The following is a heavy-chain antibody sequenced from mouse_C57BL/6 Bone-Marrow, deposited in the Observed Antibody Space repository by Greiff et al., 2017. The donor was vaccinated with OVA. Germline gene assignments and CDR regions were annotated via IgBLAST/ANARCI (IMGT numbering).Heavy chain of an antibody. V-gene: IGHV1-76*01. CDR2: IYPGSGNT. CDR1: GYTFTDYY. CDR3: ARGDYYYAMDY. J-gene: IGHJ4*01. Sequence: QVQLQQSGAELVRPGASVKLSCKASGYTFTDYYINWVKQRPGQGLEWIARIYPGSGNTYYNEKFKGKATLTADKSSSTAYMQLSSLTSEDSAVYFCARGDYYYAMDYWGQGTSVTVSS.